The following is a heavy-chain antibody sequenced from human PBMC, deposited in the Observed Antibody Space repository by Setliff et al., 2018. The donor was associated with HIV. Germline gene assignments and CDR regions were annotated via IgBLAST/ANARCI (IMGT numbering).Heavy chain of an antibody. CDR3: ARGHHFYWYFDL. CDR1: GYSFTTYG. Sequence: ASVKVSCKASGYSFTTYGISWVRQAPGQGLEWVGWISVYNGQTLYAQKVQDRITVTMDIPKDTAYMELRGLTPNDTAVYYCARGHHFYWYFDLWGPGTLVTVSS. J-gene: IGHJ2*01. CDR2: ISVYNGQT. V-gene: IGHV1-18*01.